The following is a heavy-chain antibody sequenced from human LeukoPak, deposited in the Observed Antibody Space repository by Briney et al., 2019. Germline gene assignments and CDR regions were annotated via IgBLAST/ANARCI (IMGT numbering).Heavy chain of an antibody. V-gene: IGHV4-59*08. CDR1: GGSISSYY. D-gene: IGHD5-18*01. CDR2: IYYSGST. CDR3: ARQKEDTAMVPYYFDY. Sequence: SETLSLTCTVSGGSISSYYWSWIRQPPGKGLEWIGYIYYSGSTNYNPSLKSRVTISVDTSKNQFSLKLSPVTAADTAVYYCARQKEDTAMVPYYFDYWGQGTLVTVSS. J-gene: IGHJ4*02.